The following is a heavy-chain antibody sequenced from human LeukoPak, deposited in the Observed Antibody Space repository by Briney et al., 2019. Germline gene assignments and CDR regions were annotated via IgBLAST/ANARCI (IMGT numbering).Heavy chain of an antibody. J-gene: IGHJ4*02. CDR2: ISWNSGSI. CDR3: AKANSITIFGVISPVDY. D-gene: IGHD3-3*01. Sequence: PGGSLRLSRAASGFTFDDYAMHWVRQAPGKGLEWVSGISWNSGSIGYADSVKGRFTISRDNAKNSLYLQMNSLRAEDTAVYYCAKANSITIFGVISPVDYWGQGTLVTVSS. CDR1: GFTFDDYA. V-gene: IGHV3-9*01.